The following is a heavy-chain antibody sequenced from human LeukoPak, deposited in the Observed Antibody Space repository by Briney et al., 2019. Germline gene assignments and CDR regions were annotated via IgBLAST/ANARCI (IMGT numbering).Heavy chain of an antibody. Sequence: GASVKVSCKASGYTFTGYYMHWVRQAPGQGLEWMGWINPNSGGTNYAQKFQGRVTMTRDTSISTAYMELSRLRSDDTAVYYCATQLSGYSYGHTLRGVGATPLGYWGQGTLVTASS. J-gene: IGHJ4*02. D-gene: IGHD5-18*01. V-gene: IGHV1-2*02. CDR2: INPNSGGT. CDR1: GYTFTGYY. CDR3: ATQLSGYSYGHTLRGVGATPLGY.